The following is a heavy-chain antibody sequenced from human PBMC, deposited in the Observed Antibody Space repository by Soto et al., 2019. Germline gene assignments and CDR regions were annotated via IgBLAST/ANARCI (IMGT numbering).Heavy chain of an antibody. J-gene: IGHJ6*02. V-gene: IGHV1-46*01. CDR2: INPSGGST. CDR1: GYTFTSYY. D-gene: IGHD3-10*01. Sequence: ASVKVSCKASGYTFTSYYMHWVRQAPGQGLEWMGIINPSGGSTSYAQKFQGRVTMTRDTSTSTVYMELSSLRAEDTAVYYCAKALLWSGGMDVWGQGTTVTVSS. CDR3: AKALLWSGGMDV.